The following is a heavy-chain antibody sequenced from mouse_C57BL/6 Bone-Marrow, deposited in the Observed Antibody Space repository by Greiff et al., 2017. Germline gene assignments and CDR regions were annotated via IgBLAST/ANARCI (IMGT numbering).Heavy chain of an antibody. V-gene: IGHV3-6*01. CDR1: GYSITSGYY. D-gene: IGHD1-1*01. CDR3: ASSHYYGSSSFAY. Sequence: DVHLVESGPGLVKPSQSLSLTCSVTGYSITSGYYWNWIRQFPGNKLEWMGYISYDGGTNYNPSLKNRNSITRDTSKNQFFLKLNSVTTEDTATYYCASSHYYGSSSFAYWGQGTLVTVSA. J-gene: IGHJ3*01. CDR2: ISYDGGT.